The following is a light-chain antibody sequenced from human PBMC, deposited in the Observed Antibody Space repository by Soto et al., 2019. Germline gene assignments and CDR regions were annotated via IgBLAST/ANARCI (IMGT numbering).Light chain of an antibody. V-gene: IGKV4-1*01. CDR1: QSVLYRSKNRNF. J-gene: IGKJ4*01. Sequence: DIVMTQSPDSLAVSLGERATINCKSSQSVLYRSKNRNFLAWFQQKPGQPPKLLIYWASTRESGVPDRFSGSASGTDFTLTISSLQAEDVAVYYCQQYYSTPPTFGGGTKVEIK. CDR3: QQYYSTPPT. CDR2: WAS.